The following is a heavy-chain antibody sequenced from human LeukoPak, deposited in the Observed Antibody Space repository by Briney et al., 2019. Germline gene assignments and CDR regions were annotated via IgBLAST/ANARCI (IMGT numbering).Heavy chain of an antibody. J-gene: IGHJ5*02. D-gene: IGHD4-11*01. CDR2: LGTDGTYT. CDR1: GFNRRAYW. V-gene: IGHV3-74*01. Sequence: GGSLRLSCAASGFNRRAYWIHWVRQAPGKGLVWVSRLGTDGTYTNYADSVTGRFTISRDNAKNTLYLQMDSLRAEDTSFYYCVRDPSNSGNWFDLWGQGTLVTVSS. CDR3: VRDPSNSGNWFDL.